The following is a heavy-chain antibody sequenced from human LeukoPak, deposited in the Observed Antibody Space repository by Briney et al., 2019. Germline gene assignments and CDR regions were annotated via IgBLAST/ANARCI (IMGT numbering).Heavy chain of an antibody. Sequence: SETLSLTCTVSGVSINSYYWSWIRQPPGKGLEWSGYIYYSGSTNYNPSLKSRVTISVDTSNNKFSLKLTSLTAADTAVYYCVRHLSAGRPAFDIWGQGTMVTVSS. V-gene: IGHV4-59*08. CDR2: IYYSGST. J-gene: IGHJ3*02. D-gene: IGHD2-15*01. CDR1: GVSINSYY. CDR3: VRHLSAGRPAFDI.